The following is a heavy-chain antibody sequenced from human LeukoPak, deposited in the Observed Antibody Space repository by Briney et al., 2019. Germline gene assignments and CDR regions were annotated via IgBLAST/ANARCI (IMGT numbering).Heavy chain of an antibody. V-gene: IGHV3-23*01. CDR1: GFTFSSYA. D-gene: IGHD3-22*01. CDR3: AKERLPPRYYDSSGSDY. J-gene: IGHJ4*02. CDR2: ISGSGGST. Sequence: GGSLRLSCAASGFTFSSYAMSWVRQAPGKGLEWVSAISGSGGSTYYADPVKGRFTISRDNSKNTPYLQMNSLRAEDTAVYYWAKERLPPRYYDSSGSDYWGQGTLVTVSS.